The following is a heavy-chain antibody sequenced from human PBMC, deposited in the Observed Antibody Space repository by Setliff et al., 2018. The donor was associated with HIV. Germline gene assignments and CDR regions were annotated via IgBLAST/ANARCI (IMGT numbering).Heavy chain of an antibody. J-gene: IGHJ4*02. CDR3: ARDRHYYDSSGVGGY. D-gene: IGHD3-22*01. V-gene: IGHV1-2*02. CDR2: INPNSGGT. CDR1: GYTFDIYY. Sequence: ASVKVSCKTSGYTFDIYYMHWVRQAPGQGLEWMGWINPNSGGTNYAQKFQGRVTMTRDTSISTAYMELSRLRSDDTAVYYCARDRHYYDSSGVGGYWGQGTLVTVSS.